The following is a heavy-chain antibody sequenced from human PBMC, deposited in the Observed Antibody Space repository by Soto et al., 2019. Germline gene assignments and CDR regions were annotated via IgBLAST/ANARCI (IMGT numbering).Heavy chain of an antibody. V-gene: IGHV3-23*01. D-gene: IGHD2-15*01. CDR3: ANAPWSAGRFDY. CDR2: ISDSDGTT. J-gene: IGHJ4*02. CDR1: GFTFSSYS. Sequence: PGGSLRLSCAASGFTFSSYSMNWVRQAPGKGLEWVSSISDSDGTTDYADSVKGRFTISRDNSKNTLYLEMNSLRAEDTAVYYCANAPWSAGRFDYWGQGIPVTVSS.